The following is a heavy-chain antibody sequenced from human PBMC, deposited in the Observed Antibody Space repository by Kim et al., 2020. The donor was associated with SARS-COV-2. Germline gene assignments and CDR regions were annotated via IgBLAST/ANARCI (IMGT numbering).Heavy chain of an antibody. D-gene: IGHD2-15*01. J-gene: IGHJ4*02. CDR3: TRLRPAPLYFRDY. Sequence: YVASVKDQFTISRDDSKNSVYLQVNSLETEDTAVYYCTRLRPAPLYFRDYWGQGTLVTVSS. V-gene: IGHV3-72*01.